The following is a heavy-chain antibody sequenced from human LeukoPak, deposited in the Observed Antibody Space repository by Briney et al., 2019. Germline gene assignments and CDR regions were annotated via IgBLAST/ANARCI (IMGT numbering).Heavy chain of an antibody. J-gene: IGHJ4*02. CDR1: GFTFSTYA. CDR2: ITNSGGGT. CDR3: VRGLGGYSYGP. V-gene: IGHV3-23*01. D-gene: IGHD5-18*01. Sequence: GGSLRLSCAASGFTFSTYAMSWVRQAPGKGLEWVSAITNSGGGTYYADSVKGRFTISRDNSKNTLYLQMNSLRAEDTAVYYCVRGLGGYSYGPWGQGTLVTVSS.